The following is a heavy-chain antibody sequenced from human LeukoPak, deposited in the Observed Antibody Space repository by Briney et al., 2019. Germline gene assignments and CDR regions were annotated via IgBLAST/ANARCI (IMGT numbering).Heavy chain of an antibody. V-gene: IGHV1-18*01. J-gene: IGHJ5*02. D-gene: IGHD6-19*01. Sequence: GASVKVSCKASGYTFTSYGISWVRQAPGQGLEWMGWISAYNGNTNYAQKLQGRVTMTTDTSTSTAYVELRSLRSDDTAVYYCARVSSGPQFSFDPWGQGTLVTVSS. CDR1: GYTFTSYG. CDR3: ARVSSGPQFSFDP. CDR2: ISAYNGNT.